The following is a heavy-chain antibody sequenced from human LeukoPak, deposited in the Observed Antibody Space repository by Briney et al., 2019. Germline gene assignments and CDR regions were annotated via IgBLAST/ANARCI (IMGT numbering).Heavy chain of an antibody. J-gene: IGHJ6*02. Sequence: SETLSLTCAVYGGSFSGYYWSWIRQPPGEGLEWIGEINHSGSTNYIPSLKSRVTISVDTSKNQFSLKLSSVTAADTAVYYCARFRNIVVVPARLYYYGMDVWGQGTTVTVSS. CDR2: INHSGST. V-gene: IGHV4-34*01. CDR1: GGSFSGYY. CDR3: ARFRNIVVVPARLYYYGMDV. D-gene: IGHD2-2*01.